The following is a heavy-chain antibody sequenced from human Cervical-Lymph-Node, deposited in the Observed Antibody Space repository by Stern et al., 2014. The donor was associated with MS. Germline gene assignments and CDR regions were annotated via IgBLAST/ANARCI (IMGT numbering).Heavy chain of an antibody. V-gene: IGHV3-33*01. D-gene: IGHD2-2*02. Sequence: QVQLVQSGGGVVQPGGSQRLSCTASGFTFEDYAMEWVRQVPGKGLEWVAMIWYDGSQKYYGDSVRGRFSVSRDNSRNTLYLQMKSLSLEDTAVYYCARKIPDHYYYAMDVWGQGTTVTVSS. CDR1: GFTFEDYA. CDR2: IWYDGSQK. J-gene: IGHJ6*02. CDR3: ARKIPDHYYYAMDV.